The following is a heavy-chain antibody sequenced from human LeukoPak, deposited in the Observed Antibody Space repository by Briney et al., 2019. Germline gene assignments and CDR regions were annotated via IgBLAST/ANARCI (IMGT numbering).Heavy chain of an antibody. D-gene: IGHD2-8*01. V-gene: IGHV1-2*02. CDR2: INPNSGGT. J-gene: IGHJ4*02. CDR3: ATEYCTTTTCRFDF. Sequence: GASVKVSCKASGYTFTGYYMHWVRQAPGQGLEWMGWINPNSGGTNYAQKFQGRVTMTRDTSISTAYMELSRLRSDDTAVYYCATEYCTTTTCRFDFWGQGTLVTVSS. CDR1: GYTFTGYY.